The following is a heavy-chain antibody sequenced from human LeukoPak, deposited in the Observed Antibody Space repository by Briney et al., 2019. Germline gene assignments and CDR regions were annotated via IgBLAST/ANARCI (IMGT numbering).Heavy chain of an antibody. CDR2: ISDSGGTT. Sequence: GGSLRLSCAASGFTFSNYSMSWVRQAPGKGLEWVSIISDSGGTTYYADSVKGRFTISRDNSKNTLYLQMKSLRAEDTAVYYCGKGGAVSSKSITMIRGTRRYYYYMDVWGKGTTVTISS. V-gene: IGHV3-23*01. D-gene: IGHD3-10*01. CDR1: GFTFSNYS. J-gene: IGHJ6*03. CDR3: GKGGAVSSKSITMIRGTRRYYYYMDV.